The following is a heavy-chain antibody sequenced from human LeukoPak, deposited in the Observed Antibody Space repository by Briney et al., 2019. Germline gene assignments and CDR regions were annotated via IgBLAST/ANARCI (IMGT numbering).Heavy chain of an antibody. CDR1: GGTFSSYA. CDR2: IIPIFGTA. CDR3: ARGPTRYCSSTSCSQRLFDY. Sequence: SVKVSCKASGGTFSSYAISWVRQAPGQGLEWMGGIIPIFGTANYAQKFQGRVTITADESTSTAYMELSSLRSEDTAVYYCARGPTRYCSSTSCSQRLFDYWGQGTLVTVSS. J-gene: IGHJ4*02. D-gene: IGHD2-2*01. V-gene: IGHV1-69*13.